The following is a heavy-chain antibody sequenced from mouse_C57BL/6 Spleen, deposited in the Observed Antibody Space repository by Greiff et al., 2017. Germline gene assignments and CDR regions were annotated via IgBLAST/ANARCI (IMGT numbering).Heavy chain of an antibody. CDR3: ARSFYSGDY. J-gene: IGHJ2*01. Sequence: QVQLQQSGAELVRPGTSVKVSCKASGYAFTNYLIEWVKQRPGQGLEWIGVIKPGSGGTNYNEKFKGKATLTADKSSSTAYMQLSSLTSEDSAVYFCARSFYSGDYWGQGTTLTVSS. V-gene: IGHV1-54*01. CDR2: IKPGSGGT. D-gene: IGHD1-1*01. CDR1: GYAFTNYL.